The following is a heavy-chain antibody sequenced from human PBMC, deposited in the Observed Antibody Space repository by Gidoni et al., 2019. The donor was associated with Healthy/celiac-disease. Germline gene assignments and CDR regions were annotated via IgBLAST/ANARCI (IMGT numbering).Heavy chain of an antibody. CDR3: AREFGYCTNGVCYTFDY. J-gene: IGHJ4*02. D-gene: IGHD2-8*01. V-gene: IGHV1-46*01. CDR2: INTSGGST. Sequence: QVQLVQSGAEVKKPGASVQVSCKASGYTFTSYYMHWVRQAPGQGLEWMGIINTSGGSTSYAQKFQGRVTMTRDTSTSTVYMELSSLRSEDTAVYYCAREFGYCTNGVCYTFDYWGQGTLVTVSS. CDR1: GYTFTSYY.